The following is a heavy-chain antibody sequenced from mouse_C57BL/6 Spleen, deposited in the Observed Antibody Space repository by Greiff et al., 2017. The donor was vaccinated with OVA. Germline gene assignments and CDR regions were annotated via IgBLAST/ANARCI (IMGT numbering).Heavy chain of an antibody. CDR1: GYTFTDYE. CDR3: TRYGSYYGSDYYAMDY. CDR2: IDPETGGT. J-gene: IGHJ4*01. Sequence: VKLVESGAELVRPGASVTLSCKASGYTFTDYEMHWVKQTPVHGLEWIGAIDPETGGTAYNQKFKGKAILTADKSSSTAYMELRSLTSEDSAVYYCTRYGSYYGSDYYAMDYWGQGTSVTVSS. D-gene: IGHD1-1*01. V-gene: IGHV1-15*01.